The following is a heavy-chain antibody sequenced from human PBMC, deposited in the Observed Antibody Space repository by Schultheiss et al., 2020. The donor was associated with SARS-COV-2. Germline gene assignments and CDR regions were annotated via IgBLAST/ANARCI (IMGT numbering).Heavy chain of an antibody. V-gene: IGHV3-30*18. CDR2: ISYDGSNK. CDR1: GFTFSSYG. Sequence: GESLKISCAASGFTFSSYGMHWVRQAPGKGLEWVAVISYDGSNKYYADSVKGRFTISRDNSKNTLYLQMNSLRAEDTAVYYCAKGGWLEYWGQGTLVTVSS. J-gene: IGHJ4*02. D-gene: IGHD3-9*01. CDR3: AKGGWLEY.